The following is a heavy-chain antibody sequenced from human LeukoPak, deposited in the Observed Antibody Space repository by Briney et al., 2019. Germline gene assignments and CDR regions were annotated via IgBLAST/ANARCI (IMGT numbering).Heavy chain of an antibody. V-gene: IGHV3-33*03. D-gene: IGHD2-2*01. Sequence: GGSLRLSCAASGFTFSTYGMHWVRQAPGRGLEWVAVIWYDGSHKYYADSVKGRFTISRDNAKNSLYLQMNSLRAEDTALYYCAKVSAASDAFDIWGQGTMVTVSS. CDR1: GFTFSTYG. CDR2: IWYDGSHK. J-gene: IGHJ3*02. CDR3: AKVSAASDAFDI.